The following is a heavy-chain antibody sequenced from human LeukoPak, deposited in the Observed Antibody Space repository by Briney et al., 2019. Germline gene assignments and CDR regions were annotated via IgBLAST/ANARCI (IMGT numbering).Heavy chain of an antibody. J-gene: IGHJ4*02. D-gene: IGHD5-12*01. CDR1: GFTFSSYS. CDR3: ARLDIVATTGFDY. V-gene: IGHV3-21*01. Sequence: GSLRLSCAASGFTFSSYSMNWVRQAPGKGLEWVSSISSSSSYIYYADSVKGRFTISRDNAKNSLYLQMNSLRAEDTAVYYCARLDIVATTGFDYWGQGTLVTVSS. CDR2: ISSSSSYI.